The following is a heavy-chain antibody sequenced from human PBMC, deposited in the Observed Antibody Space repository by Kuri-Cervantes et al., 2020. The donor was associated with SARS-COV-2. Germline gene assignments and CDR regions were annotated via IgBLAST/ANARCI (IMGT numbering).Heavy chain of an antibody. Sequence: GGSLRLSCAASGFTFDDYGMSWVRQAPGKGLEWVSGINWNGGSTGYADSVKGRFTISRDNSKNSLYLQMNSLRAEDTALYYCAKSASNYYYYMDVWGKGTTVTVSS. J-gene: IGHJ6*03. CDR2: INWNGGST. CDR3: AKSASNYYYYMDV. V-gene: IGHV3-20*04. CDR1: GFTFDDYG.